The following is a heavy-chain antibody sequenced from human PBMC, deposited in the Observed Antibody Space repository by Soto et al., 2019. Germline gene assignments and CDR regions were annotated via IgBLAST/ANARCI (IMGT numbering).Heavy chain of an antibody. CDR1: GYRFSSYC. J-gene: IGHJ6*02. D-gene: IGHD2-8*01. V-gene: IGHV5-51*01. Sequence: PGESLKISCKSSGYRFSSYCIAWVPQMPGKGLEWMGIIYPGDSDTRDSPSFQGQVTFSVDKSNNTAYLQWSSLMAADTAMYYCARQGSNGAYYYYGMDVWGQGTAVTVSS. CDR2: IYPGDSDT. CDR3: ARQGSNGAYYYYGMDV.